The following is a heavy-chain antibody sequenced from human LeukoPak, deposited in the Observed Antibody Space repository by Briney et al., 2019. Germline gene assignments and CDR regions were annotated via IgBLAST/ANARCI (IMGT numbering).Heavy chain of an antibody. Sequence: SVKVSCKASGGTFSSYAISWVRQAPGQGLEWMGGIIPIFGTANYAQKFQGRVTITADVSTSTAYMELSSLRSEDTAVYYCARRSWTDYNFDYWGQGTLVTVSS. J-gene: IGHJ4*02. D-gene: IGHD1-1*01. CDR3: ARRSWTDYNFDY. CDR1: GGTFSSYA. CDR2: IIPIFGTA. V-gene: IGHV1-69*13.